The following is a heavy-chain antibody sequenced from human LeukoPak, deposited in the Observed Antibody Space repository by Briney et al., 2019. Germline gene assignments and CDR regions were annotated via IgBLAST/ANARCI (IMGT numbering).Heavy chain of an antibody. J-gene: IGHJ4*02. CDR2: IIPIPGIA. Sequence: SVKVSCKASGGTFSSYAISWVRQAPGQGLEWMGRIIPIPGIANYAQKFQGRVTITADKSTSTAYMELSSLRSEDTAVYYCARRGPSSSRFTSFDYWGQGTLVTVSS. D-gene: IGHD6-6*01. CDR1: GGTFSSYA. V-gene: IGHV1-69*04. CDR3: ARRGPSSSRFTSFDY.